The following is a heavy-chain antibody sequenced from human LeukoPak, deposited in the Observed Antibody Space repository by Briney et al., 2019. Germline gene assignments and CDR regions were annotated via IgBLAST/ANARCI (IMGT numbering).Heavy chain of an antibody. D-gene: IGHD2-15*01. Sequence: GGSLRLSCAASGFTFSSFDMSWVRQAPGKGLEWVSTLSCIDTSCTEYYADSVKGRFSISRDNSKNTLFLQMNSLRVEDTAVYYCARNTEYCFDHWGQGTLVTGSS. CDR2: LSCIDTSCTE. V-gene: IGHV3-23*01. CDR3: ARNTEYCFDH. J-gene: IGHJ4*02. CDR1: GFTFSSFD.